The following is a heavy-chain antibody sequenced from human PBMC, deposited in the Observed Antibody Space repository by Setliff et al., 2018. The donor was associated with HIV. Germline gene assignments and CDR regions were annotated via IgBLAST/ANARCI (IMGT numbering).Heavy chain of an antibody. Sequence: SGGSLRLSCAASGFPFSSYEMNWVRQAPGKGLEWVPYISSSGSTIYYADSVKGRFTISRDNTKNSLYLQMNSLRAEDTAVYYCARGSGYDKGAYHYYYGMDVWGQGTTVTVSS. CDR1: GFPFSSYE. CDR2: ISSSGSTI. J-gene: IGHJ6*02. D-gene: IGHD5-12*01. CDR3: ARGSGYDKGAYHYYYGMDV. V-gene: IGHV3-48*03.